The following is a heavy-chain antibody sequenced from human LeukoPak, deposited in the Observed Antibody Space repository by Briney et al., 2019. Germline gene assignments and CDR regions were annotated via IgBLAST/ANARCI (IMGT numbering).Heavy chain of an antibody. J-gene: IGHJ5*02. CDR3: AKGKGVVPAAIRGGNWFDP. D-gene: IGHD2-2*01. V-gene: IGHV3-23*01. CDR1: GFTFSSYA. CDR2: ISGSGGST. Sequence: GGSLRLSCAASGFTFSSYAMSWVRQAPGKGLEWVSAISGSGGSTYYADSVKGRFTISRDNSKNTLYLQVNSLRAEDTAVYYCAKGKGVVPAAIRGGNWFDPWGQGTLVTVSS.